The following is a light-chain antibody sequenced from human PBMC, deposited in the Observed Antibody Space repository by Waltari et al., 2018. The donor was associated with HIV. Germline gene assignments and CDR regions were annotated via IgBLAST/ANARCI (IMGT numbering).Light chain of an antibody. CDR3: QSTDVRGSQVI. J-gene: IGLJ2*01. V-gene: IGLV3-25*03. Sequence: SYELAQPFSVSVSPGQTAAITCFGAAFAHQYPNWYQQKPGQSPVLVICKDNERPSGVPERFSGSRSGTTVTLTISGVQAEDEADYYCQSTDVRGSQVIFGGGTKLTVL. CDR1: AFAHQY. CDR2: KDN.